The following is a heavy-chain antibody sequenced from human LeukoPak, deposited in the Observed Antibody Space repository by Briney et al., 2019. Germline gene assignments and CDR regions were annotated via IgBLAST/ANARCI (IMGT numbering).Heavy chain of an antibody. J-gene: IGHJ6*03. D-gene: IGHD5-24*01. CDR3: ASLRDGYNFDYYDMDV. V-gene: IGHV1-2*06. CDR1: GYTFTVYY. Sequence: ASVKVSCKASGYTFTVYYMHWVRQAPGQGLEWMGRINPNSGGTNYAQKFQGRVTMTRDTSISTAYMDLSRLRSNDTAVYYCASLRDGYNFDYYDMDVWGKGTTVTVSS. CDR2: INPNSGGT.